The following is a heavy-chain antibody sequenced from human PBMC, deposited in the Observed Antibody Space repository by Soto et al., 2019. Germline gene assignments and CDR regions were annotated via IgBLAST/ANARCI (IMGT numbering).Heavy chain of an antibody. V-gene: IGHV5-10-1*01. Sequence: RGQSLKISCQGSGYNFPSYWVSWVRQMPGKGLEWLGRIDPTDSYTNYSPSFEGHVTISADESSSTAYLQWSSLKASDTAIYYYARREKSSSPYYHHAMDVLGQGTTVTVSS. J-gene: IGHJ6*01. CDR1: GYNFPSYW. D-gene: IGHD6-6*01. CDR2: IDPTDSYT. CDR3: ARREKSSSPYYHHAMDV.